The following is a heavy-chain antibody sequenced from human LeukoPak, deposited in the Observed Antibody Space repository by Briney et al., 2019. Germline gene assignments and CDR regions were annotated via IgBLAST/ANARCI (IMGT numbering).Heavy chain of an antibody. V-gene: IGHV3-7*03. Sequence: GGSLRLSCAASGFTFNDYIIHWVRQAPGKGLEWVAHIKGDGSQKYYVDSVKGRFTISRDNAKTSLYLQMDSLRAEDTAVYYCARNRGWLQFDYWGQGTLVTVSS. CDR1: GFTFNDYI. CDR2: IKGDGSQK. D-gene: IGHD5-12*01. CDR3: ARNRGWLQFDY. J-gene: IGHJ4*02.